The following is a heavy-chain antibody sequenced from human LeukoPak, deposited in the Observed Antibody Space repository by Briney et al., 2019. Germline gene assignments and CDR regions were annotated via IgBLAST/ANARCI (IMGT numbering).Heavy chain of an antibody. D-gene: IGHD6-19*01. CDR1: GYSISSGYY. CDR3: ARDQEYSSGWYLIHY. Sequence: SETLSLTCTVSGYSISSGYYWGWIRQPPGKGLEWIGSIYYSGSTYYNPSLKSRVTISVDTSKNQFSLKLSSVTAADTAVYYCARDQEYSSGWYLIHYWGQGTLVTVSS. V-gene: IGHV4-38-2*02. CDR2: IYYSGST. J-gene: IGHJ4*02.